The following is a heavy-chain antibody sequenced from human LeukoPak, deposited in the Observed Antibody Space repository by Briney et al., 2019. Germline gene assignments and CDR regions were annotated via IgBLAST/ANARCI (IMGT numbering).Heavy chain of an antibody. V-gene: IGHV4-59*01. D-gene: IGHD1-14*01. Sequence: SETLSLTCTVSGGSISSYYWSWIRQPPGKGLEWIGYIYYSGSTNYNPSLKSRVTISVDTSKNQFSLKLSSVTAADTAVYYCARGIRRYYYGMGVWGQGTTVTVSS. J-gene: IGHJ6*02. CDR3: ARGIRRYYYGMGV. CDR2: IYYSGST. CDR1: GGSISSYY.